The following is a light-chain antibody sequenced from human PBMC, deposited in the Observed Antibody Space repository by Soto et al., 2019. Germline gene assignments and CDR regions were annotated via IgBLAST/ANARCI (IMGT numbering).Light chain of an antibody. V-gene: IGKV1-27*01. CDR3: QKYNGAPHT. Sequence: DIQMTQSPSSLSASVGDRVTITCRASQGISNDLAWYQQKPGKVPKLLIYAASTLQSGAPSRFSGSGSGTDFILTITSLQPEDVATYYCQKYNGAPHTFGQGTRLEIK. CDR2: AAS. J-gene: IGKJ5*01. CDR1: QGISND.